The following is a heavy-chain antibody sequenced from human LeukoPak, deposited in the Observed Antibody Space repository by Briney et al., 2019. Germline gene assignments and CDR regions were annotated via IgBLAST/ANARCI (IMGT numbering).Heavy chain of an antibody. J-gene: IGHJ6*02. CDR3: IRGAASGSYYGFDV. Sequence: GGSLRLSCAASGFTFSGSTMHWVRQASGKGLEWVGRIRSKANNYATAYATSVKGRFTLPRDDPKNTAYLQMNSLKTEDTAVYYCIRGAASGSYYGFDVWGQGATVTVSS. CDR1: GFTFSGST. V-gene: IGHV3-73*01. D-gene: IGHD1-26*01. CDR2: IRSKANNYAT.